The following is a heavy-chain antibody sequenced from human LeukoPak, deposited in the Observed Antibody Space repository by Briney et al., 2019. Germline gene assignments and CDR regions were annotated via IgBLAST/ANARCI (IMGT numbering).Heavy chain of an antibody. V-gene: IGHV4-59*01. CDR2: IYYSGST. CDR1: GGSISSYY. Sequence: PSETLSLTCTVSGGSISSYYWSWIRQPPGKGPEWIGYIYYSGSTNYNPSLKSRVTISVDTSKNQFSLKLSSVTAADTAVYYCARGTATYCGGDCYSGGNDAFDIWGQGTMVTVSS. CDR3: ARGTATYCGGDCYSGGNDAFDI. D-gene: IGHD2-21*02. J-gene: IGHJ3*02.